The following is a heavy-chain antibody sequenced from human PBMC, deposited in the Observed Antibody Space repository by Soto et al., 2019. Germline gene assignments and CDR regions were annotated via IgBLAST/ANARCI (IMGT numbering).Heavy chain of an antibody. CDR2: IKNDGSEK. V-gene: IGHV3-7*03. D-gene: IGHD5-18*01. CDR1: GISTSSYW. Sequence: PGGSLRLSCAASGISTSSYWMGWVRQAPGRGLEWVASIKNDGSEKYYMDSLKGRFTISRDNALNSFYLQMNSLRAEDTAVYFCVTGYHSDYWGQGTLVTVSS. CDR3: VTGYHSDY. J-gene: IGHJ4*02.